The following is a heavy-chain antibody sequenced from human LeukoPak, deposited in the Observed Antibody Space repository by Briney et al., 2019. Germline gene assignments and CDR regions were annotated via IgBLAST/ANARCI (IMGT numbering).Heavy chain of an antibody. CDR1: GGSISSYY. CDR3: ARASGGYSGYDYYFDY. V-gene: IGHV4-59*01. D-gene: IGHD5-12*01. CDR2: IYYSGST. J-gene: IGHJ4*02. Sequence: SETLSLTRTVSGGSISSYYWSWIRQPPGKGLEWIGYIYYSGSTNYNPSLKSRVTISVDTSKNQFSLKLSSVTAADTAMYYCARASGGYSGYDYYFDYWGQGTLVTVSS.